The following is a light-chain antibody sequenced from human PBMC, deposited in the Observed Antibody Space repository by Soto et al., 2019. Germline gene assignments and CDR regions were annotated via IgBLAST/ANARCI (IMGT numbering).Light chain of an antibody. Sequence: QSVLTQPPSVSGAPGQRVTISCTGSSSNIGAGYDVHWYQQLLGTAPKLLIYGNSNLPSGVPDRFSGSKSGTSASLAITGLQAEDEADYYCQSYDSSLSGWVFGGGTKLTVL. J-gene: IGLJ3*02. CDR1: SSNIGAGYD. CDR3: QSYDSSLSGWV. V-gene: IGLV1-40*01. CDR2: GNS.